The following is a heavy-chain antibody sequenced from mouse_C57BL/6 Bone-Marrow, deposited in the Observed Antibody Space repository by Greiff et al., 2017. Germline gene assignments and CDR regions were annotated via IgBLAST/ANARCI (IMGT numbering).Heavy chain of an antibody. J-gene: IGHJ2*01. V-gene: IGHV1-55*01. Sequence: VQLQQSGAELVKPGASVKMSCKASGYTFTSYWITWVKQRPGQGLEWIGDIYPGSGSTNYNEKFKSKATLTVATSSSTAYMQLSSLTSEDSAVYYCARFFTVVVDYWGQGTTLTVSS. CDR2: IYPGSGST. D-gene: IGHD1-1*01. CDR3: ARFFTVVVDY. CDR1: GYTFTSYW.